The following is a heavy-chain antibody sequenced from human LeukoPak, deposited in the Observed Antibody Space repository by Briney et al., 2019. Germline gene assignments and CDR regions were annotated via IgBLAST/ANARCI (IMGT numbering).Heavy chain of an antibody. J-gene: IGHJ4*02. Sequence: GGSLRLSCAASGFTFSRYTMRWVRQAPGKGLEWVSGISGSGGTTYYADSVKGRFTISRDNSKNTLYLQMNSVRAEDTAVYYCAKSVGGIWHYFDNWGQGSLVTVSS. D-gene: IGHD2-21*01. CDR1: GFTFSRYT. CDR2: ISGSGGTT. V-gene: IGHV3-23*01. CDR3: AKSVGGIWHYFDN.